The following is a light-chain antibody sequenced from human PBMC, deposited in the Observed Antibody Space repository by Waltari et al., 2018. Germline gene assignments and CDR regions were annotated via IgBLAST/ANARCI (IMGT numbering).Light chain of an antibody. V-gene: IGLV1-44*01. CDR1: NSNIGGNF. CDR2: NDN. J-gene: IGLJ3*02. CDR3: AVWDDSLGGV. Sequence: QSVLTQPPSVSGTPGQRVTISCSGSNSNIGGNFVNWYQQLPGKAPKLLIYNDNQWPSGVPDRFSASKSGTSAALAITGLQSEDEADYYCAVWDDSLGGVFGGGTKLTVL.